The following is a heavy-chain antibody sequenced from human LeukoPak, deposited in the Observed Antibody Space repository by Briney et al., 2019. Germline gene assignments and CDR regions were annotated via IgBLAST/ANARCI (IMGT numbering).Heavy chain of an antibody. CDR3: ARDRHGSGSSFNWFDP. J-gene: IGHJ5*02. V-gene: IGHV4-31*03. CDR1: GGSISSGGYY. CDR2: IYYSGST. D-gene: IGHD3-10*01. Sequence: PSETLSLTCTVSGGSISSGGYYWSWIRQHPGKGLEWIGYIYYSGSTYYNLSLKSRVTISVDTSKNQFSLKLSSVTAADTAVYYCARDRHGSGSSFNWFDPWGQGTLVTVSS.